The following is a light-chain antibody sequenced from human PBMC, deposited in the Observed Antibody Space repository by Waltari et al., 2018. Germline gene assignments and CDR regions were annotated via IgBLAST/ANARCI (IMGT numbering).Light chain of an antibody. J-gene: IGKJ2*01. CDR2: WAS. CDR1: QSVLYSSSNNNY. CDR3: QQYYTTPYT. Sequence: DIVMTQSPDSLAVSLGERATINCKSSQSVLYSSSNNNYLAWYHQKPGQPPKLLIYWASARESGVPDRFSGSGSGTDFTLTISSLQAEDVAVYYCQQYYTTPYTFGQGTKLEIK. V-gene: IGKV4-1*01.